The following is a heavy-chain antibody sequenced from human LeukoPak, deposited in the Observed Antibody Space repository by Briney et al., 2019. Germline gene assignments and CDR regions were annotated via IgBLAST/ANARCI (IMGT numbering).Heavy chain of an antibody. Sequence: SETLSLTCAVYGGSFSGYYWSWIRQPPGKGLEWIGEINHSGSTNYNPSLKSRVTISVDTSKNQFSLKLSSVTAADTAVYYCARRHYYDSSGYYYGDAFDIWGQGTMVTVSS. CDR2: INHSGST. CDR3: ARRHYYDSSGYYYGDAFDI. CDR1: GGSFSGYY. J-gene: IGHJ3*02. D-gene: IGHD3-22*01. V-gene: IGHV4-34*01.